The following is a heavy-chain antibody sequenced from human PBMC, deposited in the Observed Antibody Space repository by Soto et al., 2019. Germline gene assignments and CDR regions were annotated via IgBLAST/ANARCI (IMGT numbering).Heavy chain of an antibody. Sequence: SLKISCKGSGYSFTRYWIGWVRQMPGESLGWMGIIYPGYSDTRYSPSFQGQVTISADKSISTAYLQWSSLKASDTAMYYCARQTAALPRYYYGMDVWGQGTTVTVSS. CDR3: ARQTAALPRYYYGMDV. CDR1: GYSFTRYW. V-gene: IGHV5-51*01. D-gene: IGHD6-13*01. J-gene: IGHJ6*02. CDR2: IYPGYSDT.